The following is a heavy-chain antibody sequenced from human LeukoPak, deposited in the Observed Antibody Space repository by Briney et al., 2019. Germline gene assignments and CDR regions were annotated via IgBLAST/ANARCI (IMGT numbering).Heavy chain of an antibody. CDR2: SESKVDGGTP. CDR3: TTHRDYSSGFNFDY. D-gene: IGHD6-19*01. V-gene: IGHV3-15*04. J-gene: IGHJ4*02. CDR1: GFIFSNAW. Sequence: NPGGSLRLSCATSGFIFSNAWMSWVRQAPGKGLEWVGHSESKVDGGTPDYAAPVKGRFIISGDDSRSTLYLQMNSLKTEDTAVYYCTTHRDYSSGFNFDYWGQGALVTVSS.